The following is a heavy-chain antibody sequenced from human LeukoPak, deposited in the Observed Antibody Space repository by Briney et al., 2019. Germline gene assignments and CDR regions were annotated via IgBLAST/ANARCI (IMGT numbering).Heavy chain of an antibody. CDR3: ARDQQIEYQPRTQDY. CDR1: GFTFSSYW. CDR2: IKQDGSEK. Sequence: QPGGSRRLSCAASGFTFSSYWMSWVRQAPGKGLEWVANIKQDGSEKYYVDSVKGRFTISRDNAKNSLYLQMNSLRAEDTAVYYCARDQQIEYQPRTQDYWGQGTLVTVSS. J-gene: IGHJ4*02. V-gene: IGHV3-7*01. D-gene: IGHD2-2*01.